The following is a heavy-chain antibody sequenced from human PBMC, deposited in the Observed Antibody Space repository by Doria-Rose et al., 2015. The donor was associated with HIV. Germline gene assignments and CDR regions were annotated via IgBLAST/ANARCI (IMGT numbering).Heavy chain of an antibody. D-gene: IGHD6-13*01. CDR2: IFSDDER. V-gene: IGHV2-26*01. Sequence: GPVLVKPTETLTLTCTVSGVSLSSPGMGVSWIRQPPGKALELLANIFSDDERSYKTSLKSRLDISRGTSKSQVVLTMTDMDPVDTATYYCARIKSSRWYHKYYFDFWGQVTLVIVSA. CDR3: ARIKSSRWYHKYYFDF. CDR1: GVSLSSPGMG. J-gene: IGHJ4*02.